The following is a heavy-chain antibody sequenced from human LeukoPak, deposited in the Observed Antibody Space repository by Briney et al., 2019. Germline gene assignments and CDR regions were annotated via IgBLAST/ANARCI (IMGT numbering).Heavy chain of an antibody. CDR2: IYYSGST. D-gene: IGHD2-2*01. CDR3: AGAPIKTTYQLPIDLFTRQQDATFDY. V-gene: IGHV4-30-4*08. CDR1: GGSISSGDYY. Sequence: SSETLSLTCTVSGGSISSGDYYWSWIRQPPGKGLEWIGYIYYSGSTYYNPSLKSRVTISVDTSKNQFSLKLSSVTAADTAVYYCAGAPIKTTYQLPIDLFTRQQDATFDYWGQGTLVTVSS. J-gene: IGHJ4*02.